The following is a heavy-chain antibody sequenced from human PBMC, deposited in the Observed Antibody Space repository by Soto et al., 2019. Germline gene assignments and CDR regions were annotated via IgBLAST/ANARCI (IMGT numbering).Heavy chain of an antibody. J-gene: IGHJ4*02. V-gene: IGHV1-46*01. CDR1: GNSFTTYY. CDR2: INPSGGRT. CDR3: AGLYHYDSSGYYDY. Sequence: ASVKVSCKASGNSFTTYYMHWVRQAPGQGLEWMGIINPSGGRTTYAQKFQGRVTMTRDTSTSTFHMELSSLASEDTAVYYCAGLYHYDSSGYYDYWGQGTLVTVSS. D-gene: IGHD3-22*01.